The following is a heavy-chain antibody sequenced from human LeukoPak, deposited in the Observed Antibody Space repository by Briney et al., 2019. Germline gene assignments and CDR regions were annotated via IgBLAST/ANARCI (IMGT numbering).Heavy chain of an antibody. CDR1: GYAFTSYG. J-gene: IGHJ3*02. D-gene: IGHD6-19*01. V-gene: IGHV1-18*01. Sequence: GGSVKVSCKASGYAFTSYGISWVRQAPGQGLEWMGWISAYNGDTNYAQKLQGRVTMTTDTSTSTAYMELRSLRSDDTAVYYCARDRIAVASLDAFDIWGQGTMVTVSS. CDR3: ARDRIAVASLDAFDI. CDR2: ISAYNGDT.